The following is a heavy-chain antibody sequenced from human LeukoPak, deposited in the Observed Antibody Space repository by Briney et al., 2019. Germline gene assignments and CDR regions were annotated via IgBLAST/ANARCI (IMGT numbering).Heavy chain of an antibody. CDR3: AKDEVVPSYYYIDV. V-gene: IGHV3-9*01. CDR2: ISWNSGSI. Sequence: SLRFSCAASGFTFDDYAMHWVRQAPGKGLEWVSGISWNSGSIGYADSVKGRFTISRDSSKNTLYLQMNSLRAEDTAVYYCAKDEVVPSYYYIDVWGKGTTVTVSS. J-gene: IGHJ6*03. CDR1: GFTFDDYA. D-gene: IGHD2-2*01.